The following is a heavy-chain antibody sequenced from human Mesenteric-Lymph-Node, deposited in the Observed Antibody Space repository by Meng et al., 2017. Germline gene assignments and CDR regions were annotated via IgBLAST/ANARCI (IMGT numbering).Heavy chain of an antibody. J-gene: IGHJ5*02. CDR1: GFTFSSYW. Sequence: VVVGESGGGLVKTGGSLRLSCAASGFTFSSYWMHWVRQAPGKGLVWVSRINSDGSSTSYADSVKGRFTISRDNAKNTLYLQMNSLRAEDTAVYYCARESYAGGFDPWGQGTLVTVSS. V-gene: IGHV3-74*01. CDR2: INSDGSST. CDR3: ARESYAGGFDP. D-gene: IGHD3-16*01.